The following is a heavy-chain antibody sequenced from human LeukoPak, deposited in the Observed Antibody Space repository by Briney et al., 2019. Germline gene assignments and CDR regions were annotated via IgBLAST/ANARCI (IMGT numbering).Heavy chain of an antibody. Sequence: GGSLRLSCAASGFTFRSYAMTWVRQAPGKGLEWVSFISGSGGSTYYADSVKGRFTISKDKSRNTLFLQMNSLRAEDTVVYHCATVPRSGYYYFDYWGQGTLVTVSS. V-gene: IGHV3-23*01. J-gene: IGHJ4*02. CDR1: GFTFRSYA. CDR3: ATVPRSGYYYFDY. CDR2: ISGSGGST. D-gene: IGHD5-12*01.